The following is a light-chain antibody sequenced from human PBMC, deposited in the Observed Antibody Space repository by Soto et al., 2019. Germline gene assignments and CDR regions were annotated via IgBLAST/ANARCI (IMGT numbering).Light chain of an antibody. Sequence: EIVVTQSPATLSLSPGERATLSCRTSQSVGSYLAWYQKKPGQAPRLLIYDASNRATGIPARFSGSGSGRDFTLTISSLGPGFFAAYPCLQHSNSPPLTFGGGTNVEIK. J-gene: IGKJ4*01. CDR2: DAS. V-gene: IGKV3-11*02. CDR3: LQHSNSPPLT. CDR1: QSVGSY.